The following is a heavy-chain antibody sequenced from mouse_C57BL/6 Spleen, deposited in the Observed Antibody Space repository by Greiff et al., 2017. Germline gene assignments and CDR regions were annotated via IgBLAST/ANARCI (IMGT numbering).Heavy chain of an antibody. V-gene: IGHV1-63*01. CDR3: ARSGGSSPFDY. CDR1: GYTFTNYW. D-gene: IGHD1-1*01. CDR2: IYPGGGST. Sequence: QVQLQQSGAELVRPGTSVKMSCKASGYTFTNYWIGWAKQRPGHGLEWIGDIYPGGGSTNYNEKFKGKATLTAYKSSSTAYMQFSSLTSEDSAIYYCARSGGSSPFDYWGQGTTLTVSS. J-gene: IGHJ2*01.